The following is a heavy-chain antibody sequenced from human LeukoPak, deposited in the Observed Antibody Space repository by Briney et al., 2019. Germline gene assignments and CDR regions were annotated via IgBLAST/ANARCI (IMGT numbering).Heavy chain of an antibody. Sequence: GGSLRLSCAASGFTLSSYAMSWVRQAPGKGLEWVSSISGSVGSTYYADSVKGRFTISRDNSKNTLYLQMNSLRAEDTAVYYCAKEGYYDILTGYIYFDYWGQGTLVTVSS. D-gene: IGHD3-9*01. J-gene: IGHJ4*02. CDR3: AKEGYYDILTGYIYFDY. CDR2: ISGSVGST. V-gene: IGHV3-23*01. CDR1: GFTLSSYA.